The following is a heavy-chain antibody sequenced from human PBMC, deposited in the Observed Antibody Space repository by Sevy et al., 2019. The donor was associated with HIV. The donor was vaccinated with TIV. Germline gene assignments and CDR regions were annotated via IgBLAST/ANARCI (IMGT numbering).Heavy chain of an antibody. Sequence: GGSLRLSCAASGFTVSSKYMSWVRQAPGKGLEWVSLIYRGGRTSYPDSVKGRFTISRDNSKNTLYLQMNSLRAEDTAVYYCARADYGDYSNWFDPWGQGTLVTVSS. V-gene: IGHV3-53*01. D-gene: IGHD4-17*01. CDR1: GFTVSSKY. J-gene: IGHJ5*02. CDR3: ARADYGDYSNWFDP. CDR2: IYRGGRT.